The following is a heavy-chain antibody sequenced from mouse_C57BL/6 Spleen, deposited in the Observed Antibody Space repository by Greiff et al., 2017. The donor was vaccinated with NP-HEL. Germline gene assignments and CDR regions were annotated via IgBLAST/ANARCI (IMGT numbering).Heavy chain of an antibody. D-gene: IGHD2-3*01. CDR2: INPSNGGT. V-gene: IGHV1-53*01. CDR1: GYTFTSYW. J-gene: IGHJ1*03. CDR3: ARSGVYDGYSYFDV. Sequence: QVQLQQSGTELVKPGASVKLSCKASGYTFTSYWMHWVKQRPGQGLEWIGNINPSNGGTNYNEKFKSKATLTVDKSSSTAYMQLSSLTSEDSAVYYCARSGVYDGYSYFDVWGTGTTVTVSS.